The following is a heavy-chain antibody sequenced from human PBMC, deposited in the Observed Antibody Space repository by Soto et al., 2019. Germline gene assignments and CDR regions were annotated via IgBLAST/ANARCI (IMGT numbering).Heavy chain of an antibody. CDR2: IWYDGGNK. D-gene: IGHD3-9*01. CDR3: ARDLTGYSFHFDY. J-gene: IGHJ4*02. CDR1: GFTFSSYG. Sequence: GGSLRLSCAASGFTFSSYGMHWVRQAPGKGLEWVAVIWYDGGNKYYADSVKGRFTISRDNSKNTLYLQMNSLRAEDTAVYYCARDLTGYSFHFDYWGQGTLVTVSS. V-gene: IGHV3-33*01.